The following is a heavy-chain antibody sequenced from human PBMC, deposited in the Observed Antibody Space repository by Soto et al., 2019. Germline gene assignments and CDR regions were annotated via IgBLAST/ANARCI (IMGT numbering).Heavy chain of an antibody. D-gene: IGHD2-15*01. J-gene: IGHJ4*02. Sequence: EVQLLESGGGLVQPGGSLRLSCAASGFIFSSYAMNWVRQAHGKWLDWVSGISGRGDTIHYADSVKGRFTISRDNAQNTRSLQMSSLSAEDTAVYYCAKHRYCSGECSEGFANWGQGPMVIVSS. CDR3: AKHRYCSGECSEGFAN. CDR1: GFIFSSYA. CDR2: ISGRGDTI. V-gene: IGHV3-23*01.